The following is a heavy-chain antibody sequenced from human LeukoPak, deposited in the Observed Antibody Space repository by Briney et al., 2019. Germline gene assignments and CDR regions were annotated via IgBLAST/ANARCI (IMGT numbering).Heavy chain of an antibody. V-gene: IGHV3-30*04. CDR2: ISYDENTK. D-gene: IGHD6-6*01. J-gene: IGHJ5*02. CDR3: ARDLYSSSSVNWFDP. CDR1: GFALSSHA. Sequence: GGSLRLSCAASGFALSSHAMHWVRQAPGKGLEWVAVISYDENTKYYADSVKGRFTISRDNSRNTLYLQMNSLRADDTALYYCARDLYSSSSVNWFDPWGQGTLVTVSS.